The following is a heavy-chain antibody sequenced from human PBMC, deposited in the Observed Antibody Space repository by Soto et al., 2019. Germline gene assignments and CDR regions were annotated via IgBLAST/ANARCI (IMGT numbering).Heavy chain of an antibody. CDR1: GASVSSAEHY. Sequence: QVQLQESGPGLVKASQTLSLTCTLSGASVSSAEHYWSWIRQPPGKGLEWIGYSYYSGGSYYNASLQRRVSISVATSQNQLSLKLTSVTAADTDVYYCARLSGYEPAGAADKWGPGIMVSVSS. D-gene: IGHD5-12*01. CDR3: ARLSGYEPAGAADK. V-gene: IGHV4-30-4*01. J-gene: IGHJ4*02. CDR2: SYYSGGS.